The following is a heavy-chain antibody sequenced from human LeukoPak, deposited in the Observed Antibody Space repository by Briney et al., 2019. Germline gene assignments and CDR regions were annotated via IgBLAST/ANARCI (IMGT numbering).Heavy chain of an antibody. CDR3: ATPAIVGATSDFDY. CDR1: GYTFTSYY. CDR2: INPSGGST. J-gene: IGHJ4*02. Sequence: ASVKVSCKASGYTFTSYYMHWVRQAPGQGLEWMGIINPSGGSTSYAQKFQGRVTMTEDTSTDTAYMELSSLRSEDTAVYYCATPAIVGATSDFDYWGQGTLVTVSS. V-gene: IGHV1-46*01. D-gene: IGHD1-26*01.